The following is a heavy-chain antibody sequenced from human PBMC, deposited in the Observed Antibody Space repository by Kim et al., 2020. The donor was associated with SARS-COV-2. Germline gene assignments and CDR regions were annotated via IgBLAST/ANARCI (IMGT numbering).Heavy chain of an antibody. CDR3: ARVKYISSWLPQYYYGMDV. V-gene: IGHV4-34*01. Sequence: SETLSLTCAVYGGFFSGYYWSWIRQPPGKGLEWVGEINSSGSTNYNKSLKSRVTISVDKSKNKLSLKMSSVTAADTAVYYCARVKYISSWLPQYYYGMDVCGQGNTATVS. J-gene: IGHJ6*02. D-gene: IGHD6-13*01. CDR2: INSSGST. CDR1: GGFFSGYY.